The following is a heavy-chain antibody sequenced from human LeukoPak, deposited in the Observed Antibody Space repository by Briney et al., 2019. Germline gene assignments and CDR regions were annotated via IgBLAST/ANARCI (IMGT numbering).Heavy chain of an antibody. D-gene: IGHD2-2*01. CDR3: AKLGYCSSTSCSNPGPHLDYYYYYMDV. CDR2: IRYDGSNK. J-gene: IGHJ6*03. CDR1: GFTFSSYG. Sequence: GGSLRLSCAASGFTFSSYGMHWVRQAPGKGLEWVAFIRYDGSNKYYADSVKGRFTISRDNSKNTLYLQMNSLRAEDTAVYYCAKLGYCSSTSCSNPGPHLDYYYYYMDVWGKGTTVTVSS. V-gene: IGHV3-30*02.